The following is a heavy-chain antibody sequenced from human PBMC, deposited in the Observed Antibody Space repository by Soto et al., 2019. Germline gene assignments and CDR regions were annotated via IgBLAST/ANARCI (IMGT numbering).Heavy chain of an antibody. CDR3: AREFPYYVSSDSYLDY. V-gene: IGHV4-39*02. CDR2: IYYSGST. Sequence: AETLSLTCTVSGGSISSSRYYWGWIRQPPGKGLEWIGSIYYSGSTYYNPSLKSRVTISVGTSKNQFSLKLSPVTAADTAVYYCAREFPYYVSSDSYLDYWGQGALVTVSS. CDR1: GGSISSSRYY. D-gene: IGHD3-16*01. J-gene: IGHJ4*02.